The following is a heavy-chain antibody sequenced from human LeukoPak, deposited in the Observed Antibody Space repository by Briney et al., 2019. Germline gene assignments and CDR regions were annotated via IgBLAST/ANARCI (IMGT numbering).Heavy chain of an antibody. D-gene: IGHD6-19*01. CDR1: GFTFNNYG. J-gene: IGHJ4*02. CDR2: IQYDGNNK. Sequence: PGWSLRLSCAASGFTFNNYGMHWVRQAPGKGLQWVAFIQYDGNNKYYADSVRGRFTISRDSSKNTLYLQINSLRGEDTAVYYCAKGSSGLFDYWCQGTLVTVSS. V-gene: IGHV3-30*02. CDR3: AKGSSGLFDY.